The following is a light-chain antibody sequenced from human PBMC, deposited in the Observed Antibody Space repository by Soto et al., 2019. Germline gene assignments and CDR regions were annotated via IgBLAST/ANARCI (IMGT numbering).Light chain of an antibody. CDR1: SSDVGSYNL. CDR3: CSYAGRSTYV. J-gene: IGLJ1*01. V-gene: IGLV2-23*01. CDR2: EDS. Sequence: QSVLTQPASVSGSPGQSITISCTGTSSDVGSYNLVSWYQQHPGKAPKLMIYEDSQRPSGVSNRFSGSKSGNTASLTISGLQAEDEADYYCCSYAGRSTYVFGSGTKLTVL.